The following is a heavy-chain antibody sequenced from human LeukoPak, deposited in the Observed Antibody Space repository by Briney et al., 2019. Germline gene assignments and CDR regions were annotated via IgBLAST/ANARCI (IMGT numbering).Heavy chain of an antibody. CDR3: ARDVAAAAPFDY. CDR2: INSDGSST. CDR1: GFTYSSYW. Sequence: GGSLRLSCAASGFTYSSYWMHWVRQAPGKGLVWVSRINSDGSSTSYADSVKGRFTISRDNAKNTLYLQMNSLRAEDTAVYYCARDVAAAAPFDYWGQGTLVTVSS. D-gene: IGHD6-13*01. V-gene: IGHV3-74*01. J-gene: IGHJ4*02.